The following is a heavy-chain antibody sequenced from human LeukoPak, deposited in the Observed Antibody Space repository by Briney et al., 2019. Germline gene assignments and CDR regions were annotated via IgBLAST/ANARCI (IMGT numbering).Heavy chain of an antibody. J-gene: IGHJ4*02. D-gene: IGHD2-2*01. Sequence: GGSLRLSCAASGFTFSSYGMHWVRQAPGKGLEWVAVISYDGSNKYYADSVKGRFTISRDNSKNTLYLQMNSLRAEDTAVYYCAKDGNVDVVVPAAIDYWGQGTLVTVSS. V-gene: IGHV3-30*18. CDR2: ISYDGSNK. CDR1: GFTFSSYG. CDR3: AKDGNVDVVVPAAIDY.